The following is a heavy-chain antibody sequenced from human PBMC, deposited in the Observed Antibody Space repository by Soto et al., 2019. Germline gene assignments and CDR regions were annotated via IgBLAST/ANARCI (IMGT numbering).Heavy chain of an antibody. CDR2: IYWDDDK. J-gene: IGHJ4*02. CDR1: GFSLTTSGVG. CDR3: AHRGYMYGNWDHGYFDY. D-gene: IGHD5-18*01. V-gene: IGHV2-5*02. Sequence: QITLKESGPTRVRPTQTLALTCTFSGFSLTTSGVGVDWIRKTPGKALEWLAVIYWDDDKRYSPSLKSRLTITKXTSXNXAVLTMADMDPVDTATYFCAHRGYMYGNWDHGYFDYWGQGTLVTVSS.